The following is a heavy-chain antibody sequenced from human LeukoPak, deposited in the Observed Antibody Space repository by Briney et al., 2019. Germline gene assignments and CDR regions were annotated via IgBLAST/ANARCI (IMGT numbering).Heavy chain of an antibody. CDR3: AKSWGYYDSSGYYDY. CDR2: IGGSGGST. CDR1: GFTFSSYA. D-gene: IGHD3-22*01. J-gene: IGHJ4*02. V-gene: IGHV3-23*01. Sequence: GGSLRLSCAASGFTFSSYAMSWVRQAPGKGLKWVSAIGGSGGSTYYADSVKGRFTISRDNSKNTLYLQMNSLRAEDTAVYYCAKSWGYYDSSGYYDYWGQGTLVTVSS.